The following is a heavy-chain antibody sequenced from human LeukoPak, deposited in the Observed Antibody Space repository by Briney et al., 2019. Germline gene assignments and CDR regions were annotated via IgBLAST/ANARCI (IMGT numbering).Heavy chain of an antibody. CDR3: AKAYSNYAANSYYFDY. CDR2: ISGSGTT. V-gene: IGHV3-23*01. J-gene: IGHJ4*02. D-gene: IGHD4-11*01. CDR1: GFTFSDAW. Sequence: GGSLRLSCAASGFTFSDAWMSWVRQAPGKGLEWVSAISGSGTTYYADSVKGRFTISRDNSKNTLYLQMNTLRAEDTAVYHCAKAYSNYAANSYYFDYWGQGTLVTVSS.